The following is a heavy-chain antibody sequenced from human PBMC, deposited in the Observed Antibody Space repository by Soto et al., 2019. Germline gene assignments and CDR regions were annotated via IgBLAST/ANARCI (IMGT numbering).Heavy chain of an antibody. V-gene: IGHV3-48*03. CDR1: GLTFSNYA. J-gene: IGHJ4*02. CDR3: ARRDPRPYYDFWSGYSFDY. Sequence: GGSLRLSCATSGLTFSNYAMSWVRQAPGGGLEWVSSMSGSSGSTIYYADSVKGRFTISRDNAKNSLYLQMNSLRAEDTAVYYCARRDPRPYYDFWSGYSFDYWGQGTLVTVSS. CDR2: MSGSSGSTI. D-gene: IGHD3-3*01.